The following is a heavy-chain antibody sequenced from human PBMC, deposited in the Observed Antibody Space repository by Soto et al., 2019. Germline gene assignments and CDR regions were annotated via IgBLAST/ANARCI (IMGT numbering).Heavy chain of an antibody. CDR3: ARGGGGGLFEH. J-gene: IGHJ4*02. Sequence: PGGSLRLSCAASGFTFSSYGMHWVRQAPGKGLEWVAVISYDGSNKYYADSVKGRFTISRDNSKNTLYLQMNSLGVEDTAVYYCARGGGGGLFEHWGQGVLVTVSS. V-gene: IGHV3-30*03. CDR1: GFTFSSYG. D-gene: IGHD2-21*01. CDR2: ISYDGSNK.